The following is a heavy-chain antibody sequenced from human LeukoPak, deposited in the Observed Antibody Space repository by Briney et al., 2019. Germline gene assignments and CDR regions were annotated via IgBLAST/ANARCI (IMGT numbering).Heavy chain of an antibody. Sequence: GGSLRLSCAASGFTFSSYEMNWVRQAPGKGLEWVSYISSSGSTIYYADSVKGRFTISRDNAKNSLYLQMNSLRAEDTAVYYCAREYYYGSGSYSGYWGQGTLVTVSS. CDR1: GFTFSSYE. D-gene: IGHD3-10*01. CDR2: ISSSGSTI. J-gene: IGHJ4*02. V-gene: IGHV3-48*03. CDR3: AREYYYGSGSYSGY.